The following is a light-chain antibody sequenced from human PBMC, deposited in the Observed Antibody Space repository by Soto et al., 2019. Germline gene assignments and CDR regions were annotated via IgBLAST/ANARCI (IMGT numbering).Light chain of an antibody. CDR1: QSVSSSY. Sequence: EIVLTQSPGTLSLSPGERATLSCRASQSVSSSYLAWYQQKPGQAPRLLIYGASSRATGIPDRFSGSGSGTDFTLTVTRLEPDYFAVYYCQQYGSSPRTFSQGTKVEIK. V-gene: IGKV3-20*01. CDR3: QQYGSSPRT. J-gene: IGKJ1*01. CDR2: GAS.